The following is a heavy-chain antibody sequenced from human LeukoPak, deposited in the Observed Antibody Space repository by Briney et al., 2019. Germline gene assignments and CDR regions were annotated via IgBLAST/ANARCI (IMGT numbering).Heavy chain of an antibody. V-gene: IGHV4-34*01. J-gene: IGHJ1*01. CDR3: ARRETATVNPGYFQH. CDR2: INHSGST. Sequence: NASETLSLTCAVYGGSFSGYYWSWIRQPPGKGLEWIGEINHSGSTNYNPSLKSRVTISVDTSKNQFSLKLSSVTAADTAVHYCARRETATVNPGYFQHWGQGTLVTVSS. CDR1: GGSFSGYY. D-gene: IGHD4-17*01.